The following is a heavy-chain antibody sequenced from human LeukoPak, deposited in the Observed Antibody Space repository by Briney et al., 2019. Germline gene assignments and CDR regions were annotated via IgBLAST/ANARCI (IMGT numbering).Heavy chain of an antibody. CDR3: VRQQTPHGNFDY. V-gene: IGHV3-13*01. CDR2: IGTAGDT. D-gene: IGHD1-26*01. J-gene: IGHJ4*02. Sequence: GGSLRLSCATSGFTFSSYAMHWVRQATGKGLEWVSAIGTAGDTFYPGSVEGRFTISRENAKNSLSLQMNSLRAEDTAVYYCVRQQTPHGNFDYWGQGTLVTVSS. CDR1: GFTFSSYA.